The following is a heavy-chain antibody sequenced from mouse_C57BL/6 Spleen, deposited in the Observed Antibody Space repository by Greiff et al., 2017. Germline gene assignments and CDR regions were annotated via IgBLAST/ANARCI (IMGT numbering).Heavy chain of an antibody. J-gene: IGHJ1*03. CDR2: IYPSDSET. CDR3: ARRGGSTPRYFDV. V-gene: IGHV1-61*01. CDR1: GYTFTSYW. Sequence: VKLQQPGAELVRPGSSVKLSCKASGYTFTSYWMDWVKQRPGQGLEWIGNIYPSDSETHYNQKFKDKATLTVDKSSSTAYMQLSSLTSEDSAVYYCARRGGSTPRYFDVWGTGTTVTVSS.